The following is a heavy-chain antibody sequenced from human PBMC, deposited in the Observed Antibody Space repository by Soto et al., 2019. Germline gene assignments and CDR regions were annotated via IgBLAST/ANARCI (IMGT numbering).Heavy chain of an antibody. D-gene: IGHD3-22*01. CDR1: GGSISSGGYY. CDR2: IYYSGST. Sequence: QVQLQESGPGLVKPSQTLSLTCTVSGGSISSGGYYWSWIRQHPGKGLEWIGYIYYSGSTYDNPSLKSRATISVDTSKNQFSLKLSSVTAADTAVYYCARGKGSGYKWYFDLWGRGTLVTVSS. CDR3: ARGKGSGYKWYFDL. V-gene: IGHV4-31*03. J-gene: IGHJ2*01.